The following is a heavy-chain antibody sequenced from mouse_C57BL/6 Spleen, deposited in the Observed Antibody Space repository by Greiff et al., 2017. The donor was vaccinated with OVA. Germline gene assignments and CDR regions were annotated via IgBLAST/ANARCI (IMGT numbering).Heavy chain of an antibody. CDR2: IYPGDGDT. CDR3: ANTWTPDYSDY. V-gene: IGHV1-82*01. J-gene: IGHJ2*01. Sequence: VQLQQSGPELVKPGASVKLSCKASGYAFSSSWMNWVKQRPGQGLEWIGRIYPGDGDTNYNGKFKGKATLTADKSSSTAYMQLSRLTSEESADYSWANTWTPDYSDYWGQGTTLTVSS. CDR1: GYAFSSSW.